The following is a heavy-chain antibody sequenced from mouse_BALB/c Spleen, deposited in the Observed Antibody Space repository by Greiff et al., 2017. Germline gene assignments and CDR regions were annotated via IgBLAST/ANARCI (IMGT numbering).Heavy chain of an antibody. V-gene: IGHV5-6-3*01. CDR1: GFTFSSYG. CDR2: INSNGGST. Sequence: EVQLKESGGGLVQPGGSLKLSCAASGFTFSSYGMSWVRQTPDKRLELVATINSNGGSTYYPDSVKGRFTISRDNAKNTLYLQMSSLKSEDTAMYYCERDRDYLDEGGEGTTRTVAA. CDR3: ERDRDYLDE. D-gene: IGHD3-3*01. J-gene: IGHJ2*01.